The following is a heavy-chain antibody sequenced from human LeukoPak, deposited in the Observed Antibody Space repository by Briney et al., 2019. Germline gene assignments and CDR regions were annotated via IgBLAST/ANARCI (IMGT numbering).Heavy chain of an antibody. Sequence: GASVKVSCKASGYTFTGYYMHWVRQAPGQGLEWMGWINPNSGGTNYAQKFQGRVTMTRDTSTSTVYMELSSLRSEDTAVYYCARDRLSRVPRDSSDAFDIWGQGTMVTVSS. D-gene: IGHD6-13*01. CDR1: GYTFTGYY. J-gene: IGHJ3*02. CDR2: INPNSGGT. CDR3: ARDRLSRVPRDSSDAFDI. V-gene: IGHV1-2*02.